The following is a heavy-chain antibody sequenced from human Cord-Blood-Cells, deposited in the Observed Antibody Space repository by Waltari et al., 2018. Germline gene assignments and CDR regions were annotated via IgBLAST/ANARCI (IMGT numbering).Heavy chain of an antibody. J-gene: IGHJ5*02. CDR3: ARAYSSSWYKVNWFDP. V-gene: IGHV1-2*04. D-gene: IGHD6-13*01. CDR2: INPNSGGT. CDR1: GYTFTGYY. Sequence: KASGYTFTGYYMHWVRQAPGQGLEWMGWINPNSGGTNYAQKFQGWVTMTRDTSISTAYMELSRLRSDDTAVYYCARAYSSSWYKVNWFDPWGQGTLVTVSS.